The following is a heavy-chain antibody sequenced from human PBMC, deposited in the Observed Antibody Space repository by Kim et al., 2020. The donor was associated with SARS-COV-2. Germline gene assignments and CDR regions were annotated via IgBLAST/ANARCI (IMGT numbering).Heavy chain of an antibody. Sequence: GGSLRLSCAASGFTFSSYGMHWVRQAPGKGLEWVAVISYDGSNKYYADSVKGRFTISRDNSKNTLYLQMNSLRAEDTAVYYCAKEAGYSSGWYGYGTFDYWGQGTLVTVSS. D-gene: IGHD6-19*01. J-gene: IGHJ4*02. CDR1: GFTFSSYG. V-gene: IGHV3-30*18. CDR3: AKEAGYSSGWYGYGTFDY. CDR2: ISYDGSNK.